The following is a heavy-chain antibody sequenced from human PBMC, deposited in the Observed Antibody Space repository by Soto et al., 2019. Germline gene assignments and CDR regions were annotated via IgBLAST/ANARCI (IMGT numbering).Heavy chain of an antibody. V-gene: IGHV1-46*01. Sequence: ASVNVSCKSSGYTFTSYYMHWVRQAPGQGLEWMGIINPSGGSTSYAQKFQGRVTMTRDTSTSTVYMELSSLRSEDTAVYYCARSPTVTTRYGMDVWGQGTTVTVPS. CDR1: GYTFTSYY. J-gene: IGHJ6*02. D-gene: IGHD4-17*01. CDR3: ARSPTVTTRYGMDV. CDR2: INPSGGST.